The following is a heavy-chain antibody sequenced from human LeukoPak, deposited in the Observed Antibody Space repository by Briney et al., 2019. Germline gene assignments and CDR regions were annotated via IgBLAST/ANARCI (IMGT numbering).Heavy chain of an antibody. V-gene: IGHV3-15*01. D-gene: IGHD3-10*01. J-gene: IGHJ4*02. CDR3: TTELVWFGVLAH. CDR1: GFTFNNAW. CDR2: IKSKTDGGTT. Sequence: PGGSLRLSCAGPGFTFNNAWMTWVRQAPGKGLEWVGRIKSKTDGGTTDYAAPVKDRFTISRDDSKSTLYLQMNSLQTEDTGVYYCTTELVWFGVLAHWGQGTLATVSS.